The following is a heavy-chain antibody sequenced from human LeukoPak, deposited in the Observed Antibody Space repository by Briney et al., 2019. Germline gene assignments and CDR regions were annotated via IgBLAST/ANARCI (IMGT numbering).Heavy chain of an antibody. Sequence: SETLSLTCTVSGGSISSYYWSWIRQPPGKGLEWIGYIYYSGSTNYNPSLKSRVTISVDTSKNQFSLKLSSVTAADTAVYYCARGPGYSGDPEPVDYWGQGTLVTVSS. V-gene: IGHV4-59*12. CDR2: IYYSGST. J-gene: IGHJ4*02. CDR1: GGSISSYY. CDR3: ARGPGYSGDPEPVDY. D-gene: IGHD3-10*01.